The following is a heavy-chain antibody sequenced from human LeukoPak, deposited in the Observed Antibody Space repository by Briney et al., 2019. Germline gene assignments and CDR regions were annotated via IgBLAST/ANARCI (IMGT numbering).Heavy chain of an antibody. CDR2: ISGSSSSSDGGAI. Sequence: PGGSLRLSCTASGFTFSTYSMNWVRQAPGRGLEWVSYISGSSSSSDGGAIQYADSVKGRFTISRDNDKNSLYLQMNSLRDEDTAVYYCALLDCISTSCYSLFPPDHWGQGTLATVSS. CDR3: ALLDCISTSCYSLFPPDH. V-gene: IGHV3-48*02. D-gene: IGHD2-2*01. CDR1: GFTFSTYS. J-gene: IGHJ4*02.